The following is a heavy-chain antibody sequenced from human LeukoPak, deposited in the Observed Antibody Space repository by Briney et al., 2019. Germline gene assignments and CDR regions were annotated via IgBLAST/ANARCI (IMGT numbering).Heavy chain of an antibody. Sequence: ASVKVSCKASGGTFSSYAISWVRQAPGQGLEWMGRIIPILGIANYAQKFQGRVTITADKSTSTAYMELSSLRSEDTAVYYCARDRDYRNYYYGMDVWGQGTTVTVSS. CDR1: GGTFSSYA. CDR3: ARDRDYRNYYYGMDV. J-gene: IGHJ6*02. D-gene: IGHD4-11*01. V-gene: IGHV1-69*04. CDR2: IIPILGIA.